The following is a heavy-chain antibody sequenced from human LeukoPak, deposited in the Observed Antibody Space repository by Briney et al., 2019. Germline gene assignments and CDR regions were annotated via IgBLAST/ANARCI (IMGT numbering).Heavy chain of an antibody. CDR3: GRHLYGSGSSRGFDY. V-gene: IGHV4-59*08. CDR2: IYYSGST. CDR1: GGSIISYY. Sequence: SETLSLTCTVSGGSIISYYWSWIRQPPGKGLECIGYIYYSGSTNYNPSLKSRVTISVVTSKNQFSLKLSSVTAADTAVYYCGRHLYGSGSSRGFDYWGQGTLVTVSS. J-gene: IGHJ4*02. D-gene: IGHD3-10*01.